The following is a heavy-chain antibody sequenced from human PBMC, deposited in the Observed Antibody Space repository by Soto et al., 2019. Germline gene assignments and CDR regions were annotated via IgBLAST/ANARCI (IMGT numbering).Heavy chain of an antibody. CDR3: AKGVARFLEWLSSNDY. CDR2: ISYDGSNK. J-gene: IGHJ4*02. D-gene: IGHD3-3*01. V-gene: IGHV3-30*18. Sequence: PGGSLRLSCAASGFTFSSYGMHWVRQAPGKGLEWVAVISYDGSNKYYADSVKGRFTISRDNSKNTLYLQMNSLRAEDTAVYYCAKGVARFLEWLSSNDYWGQGTLVTVSS. CDR1: GFTFSSYG.